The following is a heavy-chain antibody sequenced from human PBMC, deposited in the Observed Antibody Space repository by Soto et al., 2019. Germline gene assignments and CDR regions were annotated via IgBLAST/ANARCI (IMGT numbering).Heavy chain of an antibody. CDR3: ARGGDVNYYHGMDV. CDR2: ISAYNGKT. CDR1: GYTFTSYG. V-gene: IGHV1-18*01. D-gene: IGHD5-12*01. J-gene: IGHJ6*04. Sequence: QVPLVQSGGEVKKPGASVKLSCTASGYTFTSYGISWVRQAPGQGREWMGWISAYNGKTNYAQNVQGRVTMTTDTSTRTAYMDLRSLRADDTAVYYCARGGDVNYYHGMDVWGKGTTVTVSS.